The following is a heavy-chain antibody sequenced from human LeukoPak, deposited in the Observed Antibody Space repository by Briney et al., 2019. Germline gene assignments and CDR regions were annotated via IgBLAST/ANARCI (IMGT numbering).Heavy chain of an antibody. Sequence: PSETLSLTCTVFGGSISSYYWSWIRQPPGKGLEWIGYIYYSGSTNYNPSLKSRVTISVDTSKNQFSLKLSSVTAADTAVYYCARAAPYYLNWFDPWGQGTLVTASS. V-gene: IGHV4-59*01. J-gene: IGHJ5*02. CDR2: IYYSGST. CDR3: ARAAPYYLNWFDP. D-gene: IGHD3-10*01. CDR1: GGSISSYY.